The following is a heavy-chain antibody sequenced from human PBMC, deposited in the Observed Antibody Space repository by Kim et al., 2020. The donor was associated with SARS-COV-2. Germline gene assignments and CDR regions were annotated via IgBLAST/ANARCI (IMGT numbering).Heavy chain of an antibody. Sequence: GGSLRLSCAASGFTFGDYAMHWVRQAPGKGLEWVSGISWNSGSIGYADSVKGRFTISRDNAKNSLYLQMNSLRAEDTALYYCAKDPSSFLYGGFDAFDIWGQGTMVTVSS. D-gene: IGHD2-8*01. CDR1: GFTFGDYA. J-gene: IGHJ3*02. CDR3: AKDPSSFLYGGFDAFDI. CDR2: ISWNSGSI. V-gene: IGHV3-9*01.